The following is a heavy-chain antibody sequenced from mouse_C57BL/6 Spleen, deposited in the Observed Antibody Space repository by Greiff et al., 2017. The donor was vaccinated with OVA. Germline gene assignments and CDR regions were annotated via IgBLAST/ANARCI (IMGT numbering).Heavy chain of an antibody. D-gene: IGHD2-5*01. CDR3: ARSNPKVYFDY. CDR1: GYTFTSYW. V-gene: IGHV1-50*01. J-gene: IGHJ2*01. CDR2: IDPSDSYT. Sequence: QVQLQQPGAELVKPGASVKLSCKASGYTFTSYWMQWVKQRPGQGLEWIGEIDPSDSYTNYNQKFKGKATLTVDTSSSTAYMQLSSLTSEDSAVYYCARSNPKVYFDYWGQGTTLTVSS.